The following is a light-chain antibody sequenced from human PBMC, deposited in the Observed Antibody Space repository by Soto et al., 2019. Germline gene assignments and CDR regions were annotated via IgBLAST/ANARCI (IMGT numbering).Light chain of an antibody. CDR2: GAS. CDR1: QNVARSN. J-gene: IGKJ2*01. Sequence: EIVLTQSPDTLSLSPGERATLSCRATQNVARSNLAWYQHRPGQAPRLLISGASTRAADTPDRFSGSGSGAQFTLTISRLEPEDFSVYYCHQYGSAPPDRFGQGTRLEI. V-gene: IGKV3-20*01. CDR3: HQYGSAPPDR.